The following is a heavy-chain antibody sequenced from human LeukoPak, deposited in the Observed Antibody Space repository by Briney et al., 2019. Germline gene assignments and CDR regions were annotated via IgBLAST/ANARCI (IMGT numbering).Heavy chain of an antibody. CDR2: INTGNGNT. CDR3: ARNTETAIPLPYYFDY. D-gene: IGHD2-21*02. Sequence: ASVKVSCKASGYTFTSYAMHWVRQAPGQRLECMGWINTGNGNTKYSQKFQGRVTITRNTSASTAYMDLSSLRSEDTAVYYCARNTETAIPLPYYFDYWGQGTLVTVSS. CDR1: GYTFTSYA. V-gene: IGHV1-3*04. J-gene: IGHJ4*02.